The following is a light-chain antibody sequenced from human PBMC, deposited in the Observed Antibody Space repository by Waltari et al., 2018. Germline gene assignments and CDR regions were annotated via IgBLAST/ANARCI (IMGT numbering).Light chain of an antibody. CDR1: SSNLGSNY. CDR3: AAWDDSLSGPWV. CDR2: RDN. J-gene: IGLJ3*02. Sequence: QPVLIQPPSASGTPGQRVTISCSGSSSNLGSNYVYWYQQVPGTAPKPLMYRDNWRPSGVPDRFSGSKSGTSASLAISGLRSEDEADYYCAAWDDSLSGPWVFGGGTKVTVL. V-gene: IGLV1-47*01.